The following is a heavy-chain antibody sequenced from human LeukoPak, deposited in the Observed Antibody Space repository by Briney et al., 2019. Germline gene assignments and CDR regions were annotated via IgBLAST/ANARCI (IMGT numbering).Heavy chain of an antibody. CDR1: GGSISSGDYY. CDR2: IYYSGST. J-gene: IGHJ6*04. Sequence: SQTLSLTCTVSGGSISSGDYYWSWIRQPPGKGLEWIGYIYYSGSTYYSPSLKSRVTISVDTSKNQFSLKLSSVTAADTAVYYCARDGYYYYGMDVWGKGTTVTVSS. CDR3: ARDGYYYYGMDV. V-gene: IGHV4-30-4*01.